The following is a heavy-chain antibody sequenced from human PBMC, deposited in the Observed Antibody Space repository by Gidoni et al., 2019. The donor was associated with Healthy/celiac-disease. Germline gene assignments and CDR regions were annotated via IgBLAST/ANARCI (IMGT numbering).Heavy chain of an antibody. CDR2: ISGSGGST. Sequence: EVQLLESGGGLVQPGGSLRLSCAASGFTFSSYAMSWVRQAPGKGLEWVSAISGSGGSTYYADSVKGRFTISRDNSKNTLYLQMNSLRAEDTAVYYCAKWVRGVYPPKAYYYYGMDVWGQGTTVTVSS. CDR3: AKWVRGVYPPKAYYYYGMDV. V-gene: IGHV3-23*01. D-gene: IGHD3-10*01. J-gene: IGHJ6*02. CDR1: GFTFSSYA.